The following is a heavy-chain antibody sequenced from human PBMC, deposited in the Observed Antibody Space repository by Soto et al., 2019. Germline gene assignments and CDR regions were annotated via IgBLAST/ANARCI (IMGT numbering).Heavy chain of an antibody. CDR1: GYTFTSYG. CDR2: ISAYNGDT. V-gene: IGHV1-18*01. D-gene: IGHD6-19*01. J-gene: IGHJ4*02. CDR3: SRSMPYSIGWEPSDY. Sequence: ASVKVSCKTSGYTFTSYGINWVRQAPGQGLEWVEWISAYNGDTNYAQKFQGRVTMTTDTSTTTAYMDLRSLRSDDTAVYYCSRSMPYSIGWEPSDYWGQGALVTVSS.